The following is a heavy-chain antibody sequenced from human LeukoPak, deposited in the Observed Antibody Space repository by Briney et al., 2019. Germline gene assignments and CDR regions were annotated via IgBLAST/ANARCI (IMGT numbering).Heavy chain of an antibody. V-gene: IGHV4-4*07. Sequence: PSETLSLTCTVSGGSISSYYWSWIRQPAGKGLEWIGRIYTSGSTNYNPSLKSRVTMSVDTSKNQFSLKLSSVTAADTAVYYCAREFAMDYYDSSGLSFYYYMDVWGKGTTVTVSS. J-gene: IGHJ6*03. D-gene: IGHD3-22*01. CDR1: GGSISSYY. CDR3: AREFAMDYYDSSGLSFYYYMDV. CDR2: IYTSGST.